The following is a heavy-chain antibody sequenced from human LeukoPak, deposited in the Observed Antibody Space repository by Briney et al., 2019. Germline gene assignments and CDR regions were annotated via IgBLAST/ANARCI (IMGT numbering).Heavy chain of an antibody. CDR3: ARRVTSSGWYRDDC. CDR2: IYYSGST. J-gene: IGHJ4*02. Sequence: SETLSLTCTVSGGSISSSSYYWGWIRQPPGKGLEWIGSIYYSGSTYYNPSLKSRVTISVDTSKNQFSLKVSSVTAAETAVYYCARRVTSSGWYRDDCWGQGTLVTVSS. D-gene: IGHD6-19*01. CDR1: GGSISSSSYY. V-gene: IGHV4-39*01.